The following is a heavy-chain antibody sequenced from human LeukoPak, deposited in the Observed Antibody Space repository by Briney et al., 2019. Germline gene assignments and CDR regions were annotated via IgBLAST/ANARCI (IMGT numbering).Heavy chain of an antibody. J-gene: IGHJ5*02. CDR2: IYHSGST. D-gene: IGHD3-10*01. Sequence: SETLSLTCAVSGVSISGSGHYWGWIRQPPGKGLEWIGNIYHSGSTYYNASLQSRVTISIDTSRNQFSLRLNSVTAADTAMYYCARGGYYGSGNDFRFDPWGQGTLVTVSS. V-gene: IGHV4-39*01. CDR1: GVSISGSGHY. CDR3: ARGGYYGSGNDFRFDP.